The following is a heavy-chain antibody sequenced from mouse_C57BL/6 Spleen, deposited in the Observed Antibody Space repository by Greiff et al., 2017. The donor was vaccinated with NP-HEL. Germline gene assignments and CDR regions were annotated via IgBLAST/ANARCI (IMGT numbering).Heavy chain of an antibody. CDR1: GYTFTSYW. J-gene: IGHJ4*01. D-gene: IGHD1-1*01. CDR3: ARSITTVVAPYAMDY. CDR2: IDPSDSET. V-gene: IGHV1-52*01. Sequence: VQLQQSGAELVRPGSSVKLSCKASGYTFTSYWMHWVKQRPIQGLEWIGNIDPSDSETHYNQKFKDKATLTVDKSSSTAYMQLSSLTSEDSAVYYCARSITTVVAPYAMDYWGQGTSVTVSS.